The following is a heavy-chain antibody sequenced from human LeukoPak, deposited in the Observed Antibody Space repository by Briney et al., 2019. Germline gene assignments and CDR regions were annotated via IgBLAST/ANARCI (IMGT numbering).Heavy chain of an antibody. J-gene: IGHJ4*02. Sequence: SQTLSLTCIVSGGSTSTGDYYCSWIRQPAGKGLEWIGRIYTGGSTNYNPSLKSRVTMSVDTSQNQFSLKLSSVTAADTAVYFCASSVFHYYDGSGALGYFDYWGQGTLVTVSS. V-gene: IGHV4-61*02. CDR1: GGSTSTGDYY. CDR3: ASSVFHYYDGSGALGYFDY. CDR2: IYTGGST. D-gene: IGHD3-22*01.